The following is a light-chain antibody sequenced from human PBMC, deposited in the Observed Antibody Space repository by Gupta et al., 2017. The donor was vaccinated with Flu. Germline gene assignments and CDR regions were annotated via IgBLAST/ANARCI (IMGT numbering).Light chain of an antibody. V-gene: IGLV2-14*01. J-gene: IGLJ2*01. CDR1: SSDVGGYNY. Sequence: QSALTQPAPLSGSPGQSITISCTGTSSDVGGYNYVSWYQQHPGKAPKLMLYEVSNRPSGVSNRFSGSKSGNTASLTISGLQAEDEAYYYCSSYTSSSTLVFGGGTKLTVL. CDR2: EVS. CDR3: SSYTSSSTLV.